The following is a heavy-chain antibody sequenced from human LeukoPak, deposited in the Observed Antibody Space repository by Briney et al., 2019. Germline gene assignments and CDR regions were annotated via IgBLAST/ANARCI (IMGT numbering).Heavy chain of an antibody. V-gene: IGHV6-1*01. CDR3: ARNIGGNSDISVDFDY. CDR1: GDSVSSNSAA. CDR2: TYYRSKWYN. Sequence: SQTLSLTCAISGDSVSSNSAAWNWIRQSPSRGPEWLGRTYYRSKWYNDYAVFVKSRITINADTSKNQFSLQLNSVTPEDTAVYYCARNIGGNSDISVDFDYWGQGTLVTVSS. J-gene: IGHJ4*02. D-gene: IGHD2/OR15-2a*01.